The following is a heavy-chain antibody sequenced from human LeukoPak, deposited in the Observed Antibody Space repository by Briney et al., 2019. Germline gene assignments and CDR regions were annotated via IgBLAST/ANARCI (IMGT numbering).Heavy chain of an antibody. CDR3: ARDPLDAFDI. Sequence: SETLSLTCTVSGGPISSGSYYWSWIRQPAGKGLEWIGRIYTSGSTNYNPSLKSRATISVDTSKNQFSLKLSSVTAADTAVYYCARDPLDAFDIWGQGTMVTVSS. V-gene: IGHV4-61*02. CDR1: GGPISSGSYY. J-gene: IGHJ3*02. CDR2: IYTSGST.